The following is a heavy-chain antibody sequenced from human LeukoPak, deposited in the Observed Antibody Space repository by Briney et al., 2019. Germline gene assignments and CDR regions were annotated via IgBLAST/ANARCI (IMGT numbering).Heavy chain of an antibody. D-gene: IGHD2-2*01. Sequence: GESLKISCKGSGYSFTNYWIGWVRQMPGKGLEWMGIIYPDDSDTRYSPSFQGQVTISADKSISTAYLQWSSLKASDTAMYYCARRSYCYSTSCYGYWFDSWGQGTLVTVSS. V-gene: IGHV5-51*01. CDR2: IYPDDSDT. J-gene: IGHJ5*01. CDR1: GYSFTNYW. CDR3: ARRSYCYSTSCYGYWFDS.